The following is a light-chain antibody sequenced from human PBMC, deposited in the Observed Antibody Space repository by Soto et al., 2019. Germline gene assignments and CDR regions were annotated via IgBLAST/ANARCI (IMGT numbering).Light chain of an antibody. V-gene: IGKV3-11*01. CDR1: QSVSSY. J-gene: IGKJ5*01. CDR3: QQRSNWPIT. Sequence: EIVLTQAPATLSLSPRERATLSCRASQSVSSYLVWYQQKPGQAPRLLIYDASNRATGIPARFSGSGSGTDFTLTINSLETEDLAVYYCQQRSNWPITFGQGTRLEIK. CDR2: DAS.